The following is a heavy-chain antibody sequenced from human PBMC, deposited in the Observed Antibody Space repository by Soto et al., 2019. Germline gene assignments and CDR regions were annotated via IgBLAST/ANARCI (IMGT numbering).Heavy chain of an antibody. J-gene: IGHJ4*02. CDR3: ARARMTTVTDFDY. D-gene: IGHD4-17*01. CDR2: IYYSGST. V-gene: IGHV4-59*01. CDR1: GGASSSYY. Sequence: PSETLSLACTVSGGASSSYYWSWIRQPPGKGLEWIGYIYYSGSTNYNPSLKSRVTISTDTSKNQISLKLSSVTAADTAVYYCARARMTTVTDFDYWGQGTLVTVS.